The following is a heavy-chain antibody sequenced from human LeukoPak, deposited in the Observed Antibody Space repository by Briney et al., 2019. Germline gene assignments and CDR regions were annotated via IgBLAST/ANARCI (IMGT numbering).Heavy chain of an antibody. CDR1: GYTFTGYY. CDR3: ARESPGYSGYHIFYYSDY. J-gene: IGHJ4*02. Sequence: ASVKVSCKASGYTFTGYYIHWVRQAPGQGLEWMGWINPNSGGTNYAQKFQGRVTMTRDTSISTAYMELSRLRSDDTAVYYCARESPGYSGYHIFYYSDYWGQGTLVTVSS. V-gene: IGHV1-2*02. D-gene: IGHD5-12*01. CDR2: INPNSGGT.